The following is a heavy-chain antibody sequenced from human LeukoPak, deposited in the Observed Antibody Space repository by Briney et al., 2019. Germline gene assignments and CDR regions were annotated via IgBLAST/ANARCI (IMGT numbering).Heavy chain of an antibody. CDR2: INNDGTAT. CDR3: AKDLHEYSGYDYNYFDY. CDR1: GFTFSAYW. Sequence: PGGSLRLSCAASGFTFSAYWMHWVRQVPGKGLVWVSRINNDGTATFFADSVKGRFTISRDNAKNTLYLQMDSLRAEDTAVYYCAKDLHEYSGYDYNYFDYWGQGTLVTVSS. J-gene: IGHJ4*02. V-gene: IGHV3-74*01. D-gene: IGHD5-12*01.